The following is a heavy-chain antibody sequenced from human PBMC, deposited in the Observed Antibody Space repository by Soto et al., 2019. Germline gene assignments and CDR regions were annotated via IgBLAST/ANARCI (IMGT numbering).Heavy chain of an antibody. D-gene: IGHD3-16*02. CDR2: IYYSGST. V-gene: IGHV4-39*01. Sequence: SETLSLTYSVSGGSISSSSYFWGWIRQPPGKGLEWIGSIYYSGSTYYNPSLKSRVTISVDTSKNQFSLKLSSVTAADTAVYYCARQNYDYVWGSYRYTVPRPFDYWGQGTLVTVSS. CDR3: ARQNYDYVWGSYRYTVPRPFDY. CDR1: GGSISSSSYF. J-gene: IGHJ4*02.